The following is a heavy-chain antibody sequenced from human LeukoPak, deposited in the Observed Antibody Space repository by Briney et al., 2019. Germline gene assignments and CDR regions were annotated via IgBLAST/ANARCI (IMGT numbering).Heavy chain of an antibody. D-gene: IGHD4-23*01. Sequence: GGSLRLSCAASGFTFTTYAMSWVRQAPGKGLEWVSTVANSGVDTYYADSVRGRFTISRDNSRNTVYLQINSLRAEDTAVYYCAKSHSVAQRGYFDYWGQGTLVAVSS. CDR1: GFTFTTYA. J-gene: IGHJ4*02. CDR3: AKSHSVAQRGYFDY. V-gene: IGHV3-23*01. CDR2: VANSGVDT.